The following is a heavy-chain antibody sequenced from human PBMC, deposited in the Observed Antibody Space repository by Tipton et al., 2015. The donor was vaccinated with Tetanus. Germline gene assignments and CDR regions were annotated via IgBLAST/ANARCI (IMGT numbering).Heavy chain of an antibody. V-gene: IGHV4-34*01. J-gene: IGHJ6*02. D-gene: IGHD3-10*02. Sequence: TLSLTCAVYGGSFSGYYWSWIRQPPGKGLEWIGEINHSGSTNYNPSLKSRVTISVDTSKNQFSLKLSSVTAADTAVYYCASMFRGMDVWGQGTTVTVSS. CDR2: INHSGST. CDR3: ASMFRGMDV. CDR1: GGSFSGYY.